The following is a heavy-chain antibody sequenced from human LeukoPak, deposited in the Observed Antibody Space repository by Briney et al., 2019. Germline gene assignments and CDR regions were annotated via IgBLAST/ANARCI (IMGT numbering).Heavy chain of an antibody. D-gene: IGHD1-26*01. CDR3: TAVRWSGSFDY. J-gene: IGHJ4*02. V-gene: IGHV3-15*01. CDR2: IKSKTDGGTT. Sequence: NPGGSLRLSCAPSGFTFSNAWMSWVRQAPGKGPEWVGRIKSKTDGGTTDYAAPVKGRFTISSDDSKSTAYLQMNSLKTEDTAVYYCTAVRWSGSFDYWGQGTLVTVSS. CDR1: GFTFSNAW.